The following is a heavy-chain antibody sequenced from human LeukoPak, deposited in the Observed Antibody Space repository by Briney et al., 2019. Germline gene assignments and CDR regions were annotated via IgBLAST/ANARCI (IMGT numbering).Heavy chain of an antibody. V-gene: IGHV3-33*01. CDR1: GFTFSTYG. CDR3: ARGGRTTWHGMDV. Sequence: GGSLRLSCEASGFTFSTYGMHGVRQAPGKGLEWVAVIWYDGSNKNYADSVKGRFTISRDNSKNTLYLQMNSLRAEDTAVYYCARGGRTTWHGMDVWGQGTTVTVSS. D-gene: IGHD4-17*01. J-gene: IGHJ6*02. CDR2: IWYDGSNK.